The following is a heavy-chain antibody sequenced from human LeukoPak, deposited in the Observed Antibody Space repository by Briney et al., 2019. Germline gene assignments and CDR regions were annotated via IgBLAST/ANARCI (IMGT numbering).Heavy chain of an antibody. CDR1: GFTFDDYA. D-gene: IGHD2-21*01. V-gene: IGHV3-9*03. Sequence: PGGSLRLSCAASGFTFDDYAMHWVRQTPGKGLEWVSGISWNRGSIDYADSVKGRFTISRDNAKNSLYLQMNSLRAEDMALYYCAKDSQRVVSGELDYWGQGTLVTVSS. CDR2: ISWNRGSI. J-gene: IGHJ4*02. CDR3: AKDSQRVVSGELDY.